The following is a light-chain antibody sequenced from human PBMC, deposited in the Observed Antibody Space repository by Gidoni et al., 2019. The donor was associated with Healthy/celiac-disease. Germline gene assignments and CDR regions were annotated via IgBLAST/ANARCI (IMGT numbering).Light chain of an antibody. V-gene: IGKV1-39*01. CDR3: QQSYSTPWT. CDR1: QSISSY. J-gene: IGKJ1*01. Sequence: IQMTQSPSSLPASVGDRFTITCRASQSISSYLNWYQQKPGKAPKLLIYAASSLQSGVPSRFSGSGSGTDFTRTISSLQPEDFATYYCQQSYSTPWTFXXXTKVEIK. CDR2: AAS.